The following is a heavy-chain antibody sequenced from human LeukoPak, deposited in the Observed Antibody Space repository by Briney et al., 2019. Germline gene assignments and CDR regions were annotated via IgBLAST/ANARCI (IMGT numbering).Heavy chain of an antibody. V-gene: IGHV1-2*02. CDR3: ASTYDILTGFHNWFDP. D-gene: IGHD3-9*01. CDR2: INPNSGGT. J-gene: IGHJ5*02. Sequence: ASVKVSCKASGDTFTGYHRHWGRQAPGQGLEWMGWINPNSGGTNYAQKFQGRGTMTRDTSISTAYLELSRPRSDDTAVYYCASTYDILTGFHNWFDPWGQGTLVTVSS. CDR1: GDTFTGYH.